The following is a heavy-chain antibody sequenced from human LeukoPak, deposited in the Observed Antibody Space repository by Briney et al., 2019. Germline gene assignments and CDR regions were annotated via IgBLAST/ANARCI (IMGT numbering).Heavy chain of an antibody. Sequence: GASVKVSCKASGGTFSSYTISWVRQAPGQGLEWMGRIIPILGIANYAQQFQGRVTITADKSTSTAYMELSSLRSEDTAVYYCARELLGTNDYGGLDYWGQGTLVTVSS. CDR3: ARELLGTNDYGGLDY. CDR1: GGTFSSYT. J-gene: IGHJ4*02. D-gene: IGHD4-23*01. V-gene: IGHV1-69*04. CDR2: IIPILGIA.